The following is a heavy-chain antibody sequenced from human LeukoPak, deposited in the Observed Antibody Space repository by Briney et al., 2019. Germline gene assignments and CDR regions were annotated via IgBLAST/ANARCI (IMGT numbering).Heavy chain of an antibody. D-gene: IGHD1-26*01. J-gene: IGHJ3*02. CDR1: GYSFATYW. CDR2: IYPDDSDT. V-gene: IGHV5-51*01. Sequence: GESLKISCKGSGYSFATYWITWVRQMPGKGLEWMGIIYPDDSDTRYSPSFQGQVTISADKSINTAYLQWISLEASDTAMYYCARHPQWELLEDAYDIWGQGTTVTVSS. CDR3: ARHPQWELLEDAYDI.